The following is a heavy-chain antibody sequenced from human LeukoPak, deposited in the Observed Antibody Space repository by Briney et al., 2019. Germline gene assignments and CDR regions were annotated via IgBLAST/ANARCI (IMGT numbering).Heavy chain of an antibody. D-gene: IGHD3-22*01. J-gene: IGHJ4*02. Sequence: GGSLRLSCAASGFTFSSYAMHWARQAPGKGLEWVAVISYDGSNKYYADSVKGRFTISRDNSKNTLFLQMNSLRAEDTAVYYCAKDYYDSSGYLFDYWGQGTLVTVSS. V-gene: IGHV3-30-3*01. CDR1: GFTFSSYA. CDR2: ISYDGSNK. CDR3: AKDYYDSSGYLFDY.